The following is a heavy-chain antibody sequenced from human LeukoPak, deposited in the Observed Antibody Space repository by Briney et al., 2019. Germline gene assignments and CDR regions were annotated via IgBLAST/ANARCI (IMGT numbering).Heavy chain of an antibody. CDR1: GFTFDDYA. J-gene: IGHJ4*02. V-gene: IGHV3-43*02. CDR3: AKDGTRDGYNFLPDY. D-gene: IGHD5-24*01. Sequence: GGSLRLSCAASGFTFDDYAMHWVRQAPGKGLEWVSLISGDGGSTYYADSVKGRFTISRDNSKNSLYLQMNSLRTEDTALYYCAKDGTRDGYNFLPDYWGQGTLVTVSS. CDR2: ISGDGGST.